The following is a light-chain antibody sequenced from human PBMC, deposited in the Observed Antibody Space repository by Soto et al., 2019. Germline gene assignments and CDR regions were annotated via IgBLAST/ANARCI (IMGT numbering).Light chain of an antibody. J-gene: IGKJ3*01. CDR3: QQYNNWPPGT. Sequence: EIVMTQSPATLFVSAGERATLSCRASQSVSSNLAWYQQKPGQAPRLLIYGASTRATGIPARFSGSGSGTEFTLTISSLQSEDFAVYYCQQYNNWPPGTFGPGTKVDIK. V-gene: IGKV3-15*01. CDR1: QSVSSN. CDR2: GAS.